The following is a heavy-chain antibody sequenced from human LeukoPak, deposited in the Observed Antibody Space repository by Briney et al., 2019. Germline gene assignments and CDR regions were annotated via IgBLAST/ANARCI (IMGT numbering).Heavy chain of an antibody. J-gene: IGHJ3*02. CDR3: ARGSSGWYEDAFDI. Sequence: GGSLRLSCAASGFTFSSYDMHWVRQATGKGLEWVSAIGTAGDPYYPGSVKGRFTISRENAKNSLYLQMNSLRGGDTAVYYCARGSSGWYEDAFDIWGQGTMVTVSS. CDR2: IGTAGDP. D-gene: IGHD6-19*01. CDR1: GFTFSSYD. V-gene: IGHV3-13*05.